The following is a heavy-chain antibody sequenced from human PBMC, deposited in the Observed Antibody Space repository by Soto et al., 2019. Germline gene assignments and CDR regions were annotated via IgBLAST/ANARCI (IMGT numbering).Heavy chain of an antibody. CDR2: ISAYNGNT. V-gene: IGHV1-18*01. CDR3: ARDLGYSGYDWALTN. CDR1: GYTFTTYV. Sequence: ASVKVSCKASGYTFTTYVINWVRQAPGQGLEWMGWISAYNGNTDYAQKLQGRVTMTTDTSTSTAYMELRSLRSDDTAVYYCARDLGYSGYDWALTNWGQGTLVTVSS. J-gene: IGHJ4*02. D-gene: IGHD5-12*01.